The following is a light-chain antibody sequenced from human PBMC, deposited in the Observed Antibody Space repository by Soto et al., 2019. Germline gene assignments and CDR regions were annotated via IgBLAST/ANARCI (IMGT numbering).Light chain of an antibody. Sequence: IVLTQSPATLSLSPGESATLSCRASQSVSSYLAWYQQKPGQAPRLLIYDASNRATGIPARFSGSGSGTDFTLTISSLEPEDFAVYYCQQRSNWRLTFGGGTKMEIK. CDR2: DAS. CDR1: QSVSSY. CDR3: QQRSNWRLT. V-gene: IGKV3-11*01. J-gene: IGKJ4*01.